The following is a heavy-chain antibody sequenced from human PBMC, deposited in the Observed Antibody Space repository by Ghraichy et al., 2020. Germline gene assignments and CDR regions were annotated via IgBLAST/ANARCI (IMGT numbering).Heavy chain of an antibody. Sequence: GGSLRLSCAASGFTFSSYWMHWVRQAPGKGLVWVSRINSDGSSTSYADSVKGRFTISRDNAKNTLCLQMNSLRAEDTAVYYCASAWMHPWPLNYWGQGTLVTVSS. V-gene: IGHV3-74*01. D-gene: IGHD5-18*01. CDR3: ASAWMHPWPLNY. CDR1: GFTFSSYW. J-gene: IGHJ4*02. CDR2: INSDGSST.